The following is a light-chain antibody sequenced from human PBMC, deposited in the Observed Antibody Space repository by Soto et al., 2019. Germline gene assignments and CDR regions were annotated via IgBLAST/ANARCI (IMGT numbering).Light chain of an antibody. V-gene: IGKV1-9*01. CDR1: QGISSY. Sequence: QLTQSPSSLSASVGDRVTITCRASQGISSYLAWLQQKPGKAPKLLIYAASTLQSGVPSRFSGSGSGSDFTLTSNTLQPEDFATYYCQQLNSYPPSFGGGTKVAIK. CDR3: QQLNSYPPS. J-gene: IGKJ4*01. CDR2: AAS.